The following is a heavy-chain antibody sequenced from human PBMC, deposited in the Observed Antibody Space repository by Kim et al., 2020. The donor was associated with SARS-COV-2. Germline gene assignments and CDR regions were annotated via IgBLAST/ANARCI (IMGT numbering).Heavy chain of an antibody. J-gene: IGHJ4*02. V-gene: IGHV3-30*02. D-gene: IGHD1-26*01. CDR3: AKTLSGSYYGPFDY. Sequence: ANSRKGRFTISRDNSQNTLYRQMNRLGAEDTAVYYCAKTLSGSYYGPFDYWGQRTLVTVSS.